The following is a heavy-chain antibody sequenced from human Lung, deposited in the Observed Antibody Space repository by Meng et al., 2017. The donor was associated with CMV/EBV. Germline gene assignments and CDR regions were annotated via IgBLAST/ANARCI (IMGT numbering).Heavy chain of an antibody. J-gene: IGHJ4*02. D-gene: IGHD2-2*01. CDR1: GYTITNYD. CDR3: ARGLGYCSTTSCYSDY. V-gene: IGHV1-8*03. Sequence: SGYTITNYDINWVRQATGQGLEWMGWINPNTGDTVYAQNFQGRITFTGDTSMTTVYMDLSSLTSEDTAVYYCARGLGYCSTTSCYSDYWGQGTLVTVSS. CDR2: INPNTGDT.